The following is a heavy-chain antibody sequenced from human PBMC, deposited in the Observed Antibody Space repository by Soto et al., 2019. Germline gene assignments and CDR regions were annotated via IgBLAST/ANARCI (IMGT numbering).Heavy chain of an antibody. J-gene: IGHJ5*01. CDR1: GFTFSTYA. V-gene: IGHV3-23*01. D-gene: IGHD3-16*02. CDR2: ISGSGDST. CDR3: AKDSDDYVWGSYRYNW. Sequence: PGGSLRLSCAASGFTFSTYAMTRVRQAPGKGLEWVSGISGSGDSTYYADSVKGRFIISRDNSKKTLYLQMNSLRAEDTAVYNCAKDSDDYVWGSYRYNW.